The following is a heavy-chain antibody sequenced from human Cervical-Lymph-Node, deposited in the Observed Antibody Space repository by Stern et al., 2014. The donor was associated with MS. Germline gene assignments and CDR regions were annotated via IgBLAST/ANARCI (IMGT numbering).Heavy chain of an antibody. Sequence: VQLVESGGGVVQPGTSLRLSCAASGFTFSTYTMHWFRQAPGKGLEWVSVFTRDNDRYYADSVKGRFTISRDNSKSTVYLQMSSLRVEDTAVYYCVRDWPSNFDYWGQGTLVTVSS. J-gene: IGHJ4*02. CDR1: GFTFSTYT. V-gene: IGHV3-30*14. CDR3: VRDWPSNFDY. CDR2: FTRDNDR.